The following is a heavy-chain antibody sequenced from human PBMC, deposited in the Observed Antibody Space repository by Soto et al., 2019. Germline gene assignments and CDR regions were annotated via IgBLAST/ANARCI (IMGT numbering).Heavy chain of an antibody. Sequence: GESLKISCKGSGYSFTSYWIGWVRQMPGKGLEWMGIIYPGDSDTRYSPSFQGQVTISADKSISTAYLQWSSPKASDTAMYYCARHPITYYDSSGYYYVGLDGMDVWGQGTTVTVSS. J-gene: IGHJ6*02. D-gene: IGHD3-22*01. CDR2: IYPGDSDT. V-gene: IGHV5-51*01. CDR3: ARHPITYYDSSGYYYVGLDGMDV. CDR1: GYSFTSYW.